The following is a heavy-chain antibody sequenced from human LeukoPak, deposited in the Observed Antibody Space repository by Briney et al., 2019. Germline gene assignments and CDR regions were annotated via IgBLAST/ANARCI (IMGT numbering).Heavy chain of an antibody. CDR3: AKGGGNSRVGYFDY. D-gene: IGHD4-23*01. J-gene: IGHJ4*02. Sequence: GGSLRLSCAASGFTFSSYAMSWVRQAPGKGLEWVSAISGSGGSTYYADSVMGRFTISRDNSKNTLYLQMNSLRAEDTAVYYCAKGGGNSRVGYFDYWGQGTLVTVSS. CDR1: GFTFSSYA. V-gene: IGHV3-23*01. CDR2: ISGSGGST.